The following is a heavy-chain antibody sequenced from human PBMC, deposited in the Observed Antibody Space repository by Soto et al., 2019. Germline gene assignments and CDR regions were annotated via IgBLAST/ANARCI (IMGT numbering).Heavy chain of an antibody. CDR2: ITGDGGDT. Sequence: GGSLRLSCAASGFTFSNYAMSWVRQAPGKGLDWVSAITGDGGDTYHADSGKGRLTISRDNSQNTLYLQMNGLRAEDTAVYYCAKGSSPSRPYYFDYWGQGSLVTVSS. J-gene: IGHJ4*02. CDR3: AKGSSPSRPYYFDY. V-gene: IGHV3-23*01. CDR1: GFTFSNYA. D-gene: IGHD3-10*01.